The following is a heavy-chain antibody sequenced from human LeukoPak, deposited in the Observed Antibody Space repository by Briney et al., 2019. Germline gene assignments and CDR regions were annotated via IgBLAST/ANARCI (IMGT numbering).Heavy chain of an antibody. CDR2: INPNSGGT. J-gene: IGHJ4*02. CDR3: ARAGGYCGRISCPYYFDY. V-gene: IGHV1-2*02. D-gene: IGHD2-2*01. CDR1: GYTFTGYY. Sequence: ASVEVSCKASGYTFTGYYMHWVRQAPGQGLEWMGWINPNSGGTNYAQKFQGRVTMTRDTSISTAYMELSSLRSEDTAVYYCARAGGYCGRISCPYYFDYWGQGSLVAVSS.